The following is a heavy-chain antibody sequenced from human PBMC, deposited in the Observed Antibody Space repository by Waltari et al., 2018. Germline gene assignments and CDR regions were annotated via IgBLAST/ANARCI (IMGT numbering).Heavy chain of an antibody. J-gene: IGHJ6*03. CDR3: ARDRGGGSSYFMDV. Sequence: EVQLVESGGDLVQPGGSLRLSCAASGFTFSSYGMNWVRQAPGKGLEWISYISDSSTTIYYADSVKGRFTISRDNAKNSLYLLMNSLRAEDTGVYYCARDRGGGSSYFMDVWGKGTTVTVSS. D-gene: IGHD2-15*01. V-gene: IGHV3-48*04. CDR2: ISDSSTTI. CDR1: GFTFSSYG.